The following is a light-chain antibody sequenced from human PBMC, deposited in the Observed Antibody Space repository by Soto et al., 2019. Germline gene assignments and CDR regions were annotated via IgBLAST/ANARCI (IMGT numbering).Light chain of an antibody. V-gene: IGKV1-9*01. CDR3: QQLNSYPPT. CDR2: AAS. J-gene: IGKJ4*01. Sequence: IQLTQSPSSLSASVGDRVTITCRASQGISSYLAWYQQKPGKAPKLLIYAASTLQSGVPSRFSGSGSGTDFTLTFSSLQPEDFATYYCQQLNSYPPTFGGGTKVEIK. CDR1: QGISSY.